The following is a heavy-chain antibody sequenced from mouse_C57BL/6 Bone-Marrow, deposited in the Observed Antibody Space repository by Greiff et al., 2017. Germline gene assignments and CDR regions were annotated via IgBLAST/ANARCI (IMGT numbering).Heavy chain of an antibody. D-gene: IGHD3-1*01. CDR3: ASDGPCLYWYFDV. Sequence: QVQLQQPGAELVKPGASVKLSCKASGYTFTSYWMQWVKQRPGQGLEWIGEIAPSDSYNNYNQKFKGKATLTVDTSSSTAYMQLNSLTSEDSAVYYCASDGPCLYWYFDVWGTGTTVTVSS. J-gene: IGHJ1*03. V-gene: IGHV1-50*01. CDR2: IAPSDSYN. CDR1: GYTFTSYW.